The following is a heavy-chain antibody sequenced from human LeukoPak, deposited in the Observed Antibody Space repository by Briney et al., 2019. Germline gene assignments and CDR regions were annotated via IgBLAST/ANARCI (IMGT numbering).Heavy chain of an antibody. V-gene: IGHV3-23*01. J-gene: IGHJ4*02. CDR3: AKDLSWRRYSRSWDY. D-gene: IGHD6-13*01. CDR1: GFTFSSYA. Sequence: GGSLRLSCAASGFTFSSYAMSWVRQAPGKGLEWVSGISGSGGSRFYADSVKARFTIARNNSKNTQYLQINSLRAENTAVYDCAKDLSWRRYSRSWDYWGQGTLVTVSS. CDR2: ISGSGGSR.